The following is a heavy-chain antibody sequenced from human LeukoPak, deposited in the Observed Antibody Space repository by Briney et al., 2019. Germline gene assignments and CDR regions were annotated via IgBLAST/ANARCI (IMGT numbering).Heavy chain of an antibody. J-gene: IGHJ4*02. Sequence: GGSLRLSCAASGFTFSSYAMSWVRQAPGKGLEWVSAISGSGETTYYADSVKGRFTISRDNSRNTLYLQMNSLRAEDTAVYYCARHLLWFGELSGGFDYWGQGTLVTVSS. V-gene: IGHV3-23*01. CDR2: ISGSGETT. CDR1: GFTFSSYA. CDR3: ARHLLWFGELSGGFDY. D-gene: IGHD3-10*01.